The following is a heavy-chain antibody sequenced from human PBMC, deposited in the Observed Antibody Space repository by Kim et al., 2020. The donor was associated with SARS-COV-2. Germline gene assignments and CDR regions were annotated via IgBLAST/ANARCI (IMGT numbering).Heavy chain of an antibody. D-gene: IGHD1-26*01. J-gene: IGHJ5*02. CDR1: GGSISSSNYY. CDR2: IYYSGST. Sequence: SETLSLTCTVSGGSISSSNYYWGWIRQPPGKGLEWIGSIYYSGSTYYNPSLKSRVTISVDTSKKQLSLKLTSVTAADTAVYYCAARYYGNSYFDPWGQGT. CDR3: AARYYGNSYFDP. V-gene: IGHV4-39*01.